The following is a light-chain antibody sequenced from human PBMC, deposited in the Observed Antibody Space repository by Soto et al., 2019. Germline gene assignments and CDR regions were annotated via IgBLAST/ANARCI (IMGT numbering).Light chain of an antibody. Sequence: QSVLTQPPSASGTPGQRVTISCSGSSYNIGSNYVYWYQQLPGTAPKLLIYRNNQRPSGVPDRFSGSKSGTSASLAISWLRSEDEADYYCAAWDDSLSYVFGTGTKVTVL. CDR3: AAWDDSLSYV. V-gene: IGLV1-47*01. J-gene: IGLJ1*01. CDR1: SYNIGSNY. CDR2: RNN.